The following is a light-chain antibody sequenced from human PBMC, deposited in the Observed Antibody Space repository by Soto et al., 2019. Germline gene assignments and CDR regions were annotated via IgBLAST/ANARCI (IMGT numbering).Light chain of an antibody. Sequence: EIVLTQSPATLSLSPGERANISCRASQSVSTYLAWYQQKPGQAPRLLIYDASNRVTGIPARFRGSGSGTDFTLTISSLEPEDFAVYYCQQRSNWPPITFGQGTRLEIK. CDR2: DAS. V-gene: IGKV3-11*01. CDR3: QQRSNWPPIT. J-gene: IGKJ5*01. CDR1: QSVSTY.